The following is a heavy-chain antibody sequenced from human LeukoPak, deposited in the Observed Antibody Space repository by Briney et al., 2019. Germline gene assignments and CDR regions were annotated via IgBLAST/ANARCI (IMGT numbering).Heavy chain of an antibody. CDR3: ARVLTYSGSYSY. CDR2: IIPILGIA. CDR1: GGTFSSYA. J-gene: IGHJ4*02. D-gene: IGHD1-26*01. Sequence: ASVKVSCKASGGTFSSYAISWVRQAPGQGLEWMGRIIPILGIANYAQKFQGRVTITADKSTSTAYMELSSLRSEDTAVYYCARVLTYSGSYSYWGQGTLVTVSS. V-gene: IGHV1-69*04.